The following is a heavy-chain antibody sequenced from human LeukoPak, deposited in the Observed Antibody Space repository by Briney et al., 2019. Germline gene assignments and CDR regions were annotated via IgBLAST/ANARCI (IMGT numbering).Heavy chain of an antibody. V-gene: IGHV4-39*01. CDR1: GGSISSSSYY. CDR2: IYYSGST. CDR3: ARQGTVTAFDY. D-gene: IGHD4-17*01. Sequence: SETLSLTCTVSGGSISSSSYYWGWIRQPPGKGLEWIGSIYYSGSTYYNPSLKSRVTISVDTSKNQFSLKLSSVSAADTAVYYCARQGTVTAFDYWVQGTLVTVFS. J-gene: IGHJ4*02.